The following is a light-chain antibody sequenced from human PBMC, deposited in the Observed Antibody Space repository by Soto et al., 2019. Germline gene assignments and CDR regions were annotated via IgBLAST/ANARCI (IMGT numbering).Light chain of an antibody. V-gene: IGKV3-20*01. CDR1: QSVSSSY. J-gene: IGKJ5*01. Sequence: EIVLTQSPGTLSLSPGERATLSCRASQSVSSSYLAWYQQKPGQAPRLLIYGASSRAIGIPDRFSGSGSGTDFTLTISRLAPEDFAVYYCQQYGSSPQTFGQGTRLEIK. CDR2: GAS. CDR3: QQYGSSPQT.